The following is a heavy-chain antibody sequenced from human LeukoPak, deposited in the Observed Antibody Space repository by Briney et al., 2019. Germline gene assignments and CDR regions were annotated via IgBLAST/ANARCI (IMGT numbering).Heavy chain of an antibody. D-gene: IGHD6-13*01. J-gene: IGHJ4*02. V-gene: IGHV3-20*04. CDR2: IDWNGGST. CDR1: GFTFDDYG. Sequence: GGSLRLSCAASGFTFDDYGMSWVRQAPGKGLEWVSGIDWNGGSTGYADSVKGRFTISRDNAKNSLYLQMNSLRAEDTALYYCPRDLGYPTSYFCYRGQGTLVTVSS. CDR3: PRDLGYPTSYFCY.